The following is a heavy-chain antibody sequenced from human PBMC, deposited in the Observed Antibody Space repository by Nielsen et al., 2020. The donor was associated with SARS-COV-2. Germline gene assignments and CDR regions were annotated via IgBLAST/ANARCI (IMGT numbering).Heavy chain of an antibody. D-gene: IGHD2-2*01. J-gene: IGHJ6*02. CDR2: FDPEDGET. CDR3: ARVVPAATYYYYGMDV. V-gene: IGHV1-24*01. Sequence: ASVKVSCKVSGYTLTELSMHWVRQAPGKGLEWMGGFDPEDGETIYAQKFQGRVTMTEDTSTDTAYMELSSLRSEDTAVYYCARVVPAATYYYYGMDVWGQGTTVTVSS. CDR1: GYTLTELS.